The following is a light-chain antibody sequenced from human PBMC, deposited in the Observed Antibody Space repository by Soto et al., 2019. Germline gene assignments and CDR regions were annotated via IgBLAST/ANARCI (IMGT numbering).Light chain of an antibody. CDR3: QQYGRSTPCT. J-gene: IGKJ4*01. CDR2: DAS. CDR1: HSVSSY. Sequence: IVWAQSPAPLSLSPSEIATLSCSTSHSVSSYLAWYQQKPGQAPRLLIYDASNGATGIPARFSGSGSGTAFTLTIRSLDPEHFAVYYCQQYGRSTPCTFGGGTKVDIK. V-gene: IGKV3-11*01.